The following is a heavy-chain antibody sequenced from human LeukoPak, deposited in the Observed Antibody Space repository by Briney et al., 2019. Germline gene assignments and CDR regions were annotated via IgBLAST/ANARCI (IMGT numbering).Heavy chain of an antibody. Sequence: ASVKVSCKASGYTFTSYDINWVRQATGQELEWMGWMNPNSGNTGYAQKFQGRVTMTRNTSISTAYMELSSLRSEDTAVYYCAIQTYYDFWSGYSDAFDIWGQGTMVTVSS. CDR3: AIQTYYDFWSGYSDAFDI. CDR2: MNPNSGNT. J-gene: IGHJ3*02. D-gene: IGHD3-3*01. V-gene: IGHV1-8*01. CDR1: GYTFTSYD.